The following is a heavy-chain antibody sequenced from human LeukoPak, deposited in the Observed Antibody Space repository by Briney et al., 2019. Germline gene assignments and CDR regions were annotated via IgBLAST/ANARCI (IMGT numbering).Heavy chain of an antibody. J-gene: IGHJ4*02. CDR2: INHSGYT. Sequence: SDTLSLTCAVSGVPFSNYYWSWVRQSPSQGLEWIGEINHSGYTNYNPSLKSRVTMSIDTSKNQFSLILTSVTAADAGVYYCTRAVAGHPDWGQGTLVTVSS. CDR1: GVPFSNYY. CDR3: TRAVAGHPD. V-gene: IGHV4-34*01. D-gene: IGHD6-19*01.